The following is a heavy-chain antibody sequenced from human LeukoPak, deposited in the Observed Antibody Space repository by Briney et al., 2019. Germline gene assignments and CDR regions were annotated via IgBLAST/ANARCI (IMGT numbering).Heavy chain of an antibody. Sequence: QPGGSLRLSCAASGFTFSSYWMHWVRQAPGKGLVWVSRINSDGSSTSYADSAKGRFTISRDNAKNTLYLQMNSLRAEDRAVYYCAREYSYGCRIDYWGQGTLVTVSS. CDR3: AREYSYGCRIDY. CDR2: INSDGSST. V-gene: IGHV3-74*01. D-gene: IGHD5-18*01. J-gene: IGHJ4*02. CDR1: GFTFSSYW.